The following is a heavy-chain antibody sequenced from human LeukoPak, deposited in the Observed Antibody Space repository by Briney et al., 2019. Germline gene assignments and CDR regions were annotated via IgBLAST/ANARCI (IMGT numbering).Heavy chain of an antibody. CDR3: AKGRLDYYGSGSYDY. Sequence: GGSLRLSCAASGFTFDDHGMNWVRQAPGKGLEWVSAISGSGGSTYYADSVKGRFTISRDNSKNTLYLQMNSLRAEDTAVYYCAKGRLDYYGSGSYDYWGQGTLVTVSS. CDR2: ISGSGGST. CDR1: GFTFDDHG. J-gene: IGHJ4*02. V-gene: IGHV3-23*01. D-gene: IGHD3-10*01.